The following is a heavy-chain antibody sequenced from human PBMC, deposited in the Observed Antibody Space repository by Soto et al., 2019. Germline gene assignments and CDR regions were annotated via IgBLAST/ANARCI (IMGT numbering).Heavy chain of an antibody. CDR3: ASSYTSTVTTSYYFDY. CDR1: GGSFSGYY. D-gene: IGHD4-4*01. CDR2: INHSGST. Sequence: PSETLSLTCAVYGGSFSGYYWSWIRQPPGKGLEWIGEINHSGSTNYNPSLKSRVTISVDTSKNQFSLKLSSVTAADTAVYYCASSYTSTVTTSYYFDYWGQGTLVTVSS. J-gene: IGHJ4*02. V-gene: IGHV4-34*01.